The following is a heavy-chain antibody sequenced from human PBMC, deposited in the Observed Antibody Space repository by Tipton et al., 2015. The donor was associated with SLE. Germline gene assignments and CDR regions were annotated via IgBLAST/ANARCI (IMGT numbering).Heavy chain of an antibody. CDR2: ISPDGTRT. CDR3: SAWFNY. Sequence: GSLRLSCAASGFTLSSNWMHWVRQAPGKGLAWVSHISPDGTRTSYADSVKGRFTVSRDDAKNTLYLQMISLGVDDSAVYFCSAWFNYWGQGSLVSVSS. V-gene: IGHV3-74*01. D-gene: IGHD3-10*01. J-gene: IGHJ4*02. CDR1: GFTLSSNW.